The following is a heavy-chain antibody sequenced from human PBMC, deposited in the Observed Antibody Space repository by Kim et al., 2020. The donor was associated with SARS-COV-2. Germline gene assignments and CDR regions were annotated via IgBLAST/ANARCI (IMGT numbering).Heavy chain of an antibody. CDR1: GFTFSSYA. CDR2: ISYDGSNK. J-gene: IGHJ6*02. D-gene: IGHD6-19*01. Sequence: GGSLRLSCAASGFTFSSYAMHWVRQAPGKGLEWVAVISYDGSNKYYADSVKGRFTISRDNSKNTLYLQMNSLRAEDTAVYYWARGGGSVPHGQWLERVSLYYGMDVWGQGTTVTVSS. V-gene: IGHV3-30*04. CDR3: ARGGGSVPHGQWLERVSLYYGMDV.